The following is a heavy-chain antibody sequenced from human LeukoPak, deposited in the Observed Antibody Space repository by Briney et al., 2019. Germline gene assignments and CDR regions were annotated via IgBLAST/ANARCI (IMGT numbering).Heavy chain of an antibody. J-gene: IGHJ4*02. V-gene: IGHV3-48*02. D-gene: IGHD2-8*02. CDR2: ISGSSNTI. CDR1: GFAFNTYA. CDR3: TRDQTFYWFEY. Sequence: GGSLRLSCGASGFAFNTYAMNWVRHAPGKGLEWISHISGSSNTIYYADSVKGRFTISRDNAKNSLYLQMDSLRDEDTALYYCTRDQTFYWFEYWGQGTLVTVSS.